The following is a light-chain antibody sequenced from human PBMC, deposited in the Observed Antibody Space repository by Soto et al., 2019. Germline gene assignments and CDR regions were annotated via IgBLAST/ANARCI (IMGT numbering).Light chain of an antibody. J-gene: IGKJ4*01. CDR2: DAS. CDR1: QSVRSNY. Sequence: EIVLTQSPDTLSLSPGERATLSCRASQSVRSNYLAWYQQKPGQAPRFLIYDASSRATGIPDRFSGSGSGADFTLTFIRLEPEDFAVYYCQQYGSSPLTFGGGTKVEIK. V-gene: IGKV3-20*01. CDR3: QQYGSSPLT.